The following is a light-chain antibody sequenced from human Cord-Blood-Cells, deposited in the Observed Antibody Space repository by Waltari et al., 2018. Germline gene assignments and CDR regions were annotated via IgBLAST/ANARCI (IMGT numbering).Light chain of an antibody. J-gene: IGKJ5*01. V-gene: IGKV1-9*01. CDR3: QQLNSYPIT. Sequence: DIQLTQSPSFLSASVGDRVTTTCRASQGISSYLAWYQRKPGKAPKLLIYAASTLQSGVPSRFSGSGSGTEFTLTISSLQPEDFATYYCQQLNSYPITFDQGTRLEIK. CDR1: QGISSY. CDR2: AAS.